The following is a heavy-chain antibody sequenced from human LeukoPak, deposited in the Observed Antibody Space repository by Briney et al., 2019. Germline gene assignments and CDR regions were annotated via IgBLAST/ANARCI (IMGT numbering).Heavy chain of an antibody. J-gene: IGHJ4*02. Sequence: KPGESLKISCQGSGYSFTTYWIGWVRQIPGKGLEWMGIINPSDSDTRYSPSFQGQVTISADKSISTAYLQWSSLKASDSGMYYCARAWNFDYWGQGTLLTVSS. D-gene: IGHD1-1*01. CDR1: GYSFTTYW. CDR2: INPSDSDT. CDR3: ARAWNFDY. V-gene: IGHV5-51*01.